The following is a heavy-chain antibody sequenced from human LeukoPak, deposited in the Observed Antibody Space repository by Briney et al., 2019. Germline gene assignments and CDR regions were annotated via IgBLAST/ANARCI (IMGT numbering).Heavy chain of an antibody. J-gene: IGHJ4*02. CDR3: ARDRADYSSSDY. CDR1: GGTFSSYA. CDR2: IIPILGIA. D-gene: IGHD6-6*01. Sequence: GASVKVSFKASGGTFSSYAISWVRQAPGQGLEGMGRIIPILGIANYAQKFQGRVTITADKSTSTAYMELSSLRSEDTAVYYCARDRADYSSSDYWGQGTLVTVSS. V-gene: IGHV1-69*04.